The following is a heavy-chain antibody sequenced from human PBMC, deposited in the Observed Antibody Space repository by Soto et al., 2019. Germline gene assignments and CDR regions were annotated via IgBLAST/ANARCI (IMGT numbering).Heavy chain of an antibody. V-gene: IGHV1-24*01. Sequence: ASVKVSCKVSGYTLTELSIHWVRKAPGKGLEWMGGFDLGDDETIYAQKFQGRVTMTEDTSTDTAYMELSSLRSEDTAVYYCASKDDPFGYWGQGTQVTVSS. J-gene: IGHJ4*02. CDR1: GYTLTELS. CDR3: ASKDDPFGY. D-gene: IGHD2-15*01. CDR2: FDLGDDET.